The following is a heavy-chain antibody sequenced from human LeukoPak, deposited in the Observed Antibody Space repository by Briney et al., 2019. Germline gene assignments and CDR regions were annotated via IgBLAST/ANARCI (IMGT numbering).Heavy chain of an antibody. CDR1: GGSISSGGYY. CDR3: ARWLGLVKIDY. CDR2: IYYSGST. Sequence: PSETLSLTCTVSGGSISSGGYYWSWIRQPPGKGLEWIGYIYYSGSTYHNPSLKSRVTISVDTSKNQFSLKLSSVTAADTAVYYCARWLGLVKIDYWGQGTLVTVSS. V-gene: IGHV4-31*03. D-gene: IGHD3-10*01. J-gene: IGHJ4*02.